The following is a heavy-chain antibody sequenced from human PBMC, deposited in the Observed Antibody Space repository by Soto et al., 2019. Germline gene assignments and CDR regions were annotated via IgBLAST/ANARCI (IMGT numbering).Heavy chain of an antibody. CDR1: SGSIKTDVW. CDR3: ARDAAVAGETDRFDY. V-gene: IGHV4-4*02. Sequence: KTSETLSLTCTVSSGSIKTDVWWSWLRRPPGKGLEWIGEIYRNGHTNYNPSLKSRVTMSVDKSKNQFSLILTSVTAADTAMYYCARDAAVAGETDRFDYWGQGFLVTVSS. J-gene: IGHJ4*02. CDR2: IYRNGHT. D-gene: IGHD6-19*01.